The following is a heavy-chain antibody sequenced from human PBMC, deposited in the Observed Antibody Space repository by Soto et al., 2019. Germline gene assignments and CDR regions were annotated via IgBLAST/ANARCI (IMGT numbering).Heavy chain of an antibody. CDR3: ARDRWTARANWFDP. Sequence: PSETLSLTCTVFGGSIDDYYGSWIRQSPGKGLEWIGHISDRGTTDYNPSLKSRVTISVDRSKKQFSLKVTSVTAADTAVYYCARDRWTARANWFDPWGQGTLVTVYS. D-gene: IGHD3-16*02. CDR1: GGSIDDYY. J-gene: IGHJ5*02. V-gene: IGHV4-59*01. CDR2: ISDRGTT.